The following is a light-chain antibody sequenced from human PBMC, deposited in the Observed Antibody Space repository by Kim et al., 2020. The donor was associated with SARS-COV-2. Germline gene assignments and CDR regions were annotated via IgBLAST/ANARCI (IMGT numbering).Light chain of an antibody. Sequence: QSALTQPRSVSGSPGQSVTISCTGTSSDVGGYNHVSWYQQHPGKAPKLIINDVNKGPSGVPDRFSGYKSGNTAFLIISGLQAEDEGDYYCCSFAGPDIYVFGSGTKVTV. J-gene: IGLJ1*01. V-gene: IGLV2-11*01. CDR3: CSFAGPDIYV. CDR1: SSDVGGYNH. CDR2: DVN.